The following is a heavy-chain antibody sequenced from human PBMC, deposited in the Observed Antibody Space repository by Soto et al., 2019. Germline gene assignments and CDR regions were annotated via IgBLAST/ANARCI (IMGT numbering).Heavy chain of an antibody. CDR1: GCSFTSYW. V-gene: IGHV5-10-1*01. J-gene: IGHJ6*02. CDR3: ARLMRWDPDYYYGMAV. Sequence: PGEDPKIPWSGSGCSFTSYWISWVRQMPGKGLEGMGGNDPSGSYTNYSPPFQGHVTITAHKQKSTAYLQWRSLKASDTAMYYCARLMRWDPDYYYGMAVWGRGPTVPVSS. D-gene: IGHD1-26*01. CDR2: NDPSGSYT.